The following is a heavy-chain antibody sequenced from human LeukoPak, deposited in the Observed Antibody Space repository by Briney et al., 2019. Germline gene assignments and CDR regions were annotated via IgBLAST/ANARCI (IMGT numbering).Heavy chain of an antibody. CDR1: VFTFSSYG. CDR2: IRYDGSNK. D-gene: IGHD4-17*01. Sequence: PGGSLRLSCAASVFTFSSYGMHWVRQAPGKGLEWVAFIRYDGSNKYYADSVKGRFTISRDNSKNTLYLQMNSLRAEDTAVYYCAKDMTTATGFVDYWGQGTLLTVSS. V-gene: IGHV3-30*02. J-gene: IGHJ4*02. CDR3: AKDMTTATGFVDY.